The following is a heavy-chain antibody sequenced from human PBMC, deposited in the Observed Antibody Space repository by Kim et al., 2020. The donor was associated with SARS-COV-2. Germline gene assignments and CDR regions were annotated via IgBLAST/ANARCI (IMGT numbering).Heavy chain of an antibody. Sequence: GGSLRLSCAASGFTLSTYGMSWVRQAPGKGLEWVSAITSSGSTFYADSVKGRFTISRDNSKNTLYLQMNSLRAEDTAVYYCAKPRSDYYYYGMDVWGQGTTVTVSS. CDR3: AKPRSDYYYYGMDV. CDR1: GFTLSTYG. V-gene: IGHV3-23*01. J-gene: IGHJ6*02. CDR2: ITSSGST.